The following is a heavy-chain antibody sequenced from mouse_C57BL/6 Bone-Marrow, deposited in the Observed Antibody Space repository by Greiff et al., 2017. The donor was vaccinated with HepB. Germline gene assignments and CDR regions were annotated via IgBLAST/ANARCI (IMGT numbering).Heavy chain of an antibody. CDR2: IYPGSGST. V-gene: IGHV1-55*01. D-gene: IGHD1-1*02. Sequence: QVQLKEPGAELVKPGASVKMSCKASGYTFTSYWITWVKQRPGQGLEWIGDIYPGSGSTNYNEKFKSKATLTVDTSSSTAYMQLSSLTSEDSAVYYCAREGYGPWFAYWGQGTRVTVSA. CDR1: GYTFTSYW. CDR3: AREGYGPWFAY. J-gene: IGHJ3*01.